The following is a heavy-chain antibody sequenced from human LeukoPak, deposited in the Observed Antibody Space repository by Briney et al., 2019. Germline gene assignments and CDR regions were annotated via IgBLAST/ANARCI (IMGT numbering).Heavy chain of an antibody. J-gene: IGHJ3*02. V-gene: IGHV4-61*02. CDR3: ARGPYSYDSSGAFDI. Sequence: SETLSLTCTVSGDSISSGDYYWSWIRQPAGTGLEWIGRISSSGSTNYNPSLKSRVTISVDTSKNQFSLKLSSVTAADTAVYFCARGPYSYDSSGAFDIWGQGTMVTVSS. CDR2: ISSSGST. D-gene: IGHD3-22*01. CDR1: GDSISSGDYY.